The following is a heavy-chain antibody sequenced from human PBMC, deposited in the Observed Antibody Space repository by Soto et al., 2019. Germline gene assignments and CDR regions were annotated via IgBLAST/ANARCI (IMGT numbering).Heavy chain of an antibody. CDR3: ARGGGVGVAGSAAFDM. CDR2: INPATGAA. CDR1: GYPVTAYY. Sequence: QLHLVQSGAVVKKPGASVTVSCSASGYPVTAYYMHWVRQAPGRGLEWMGGINPATGAATYTQTLQGRVTLTRDTSQSTVFMELSGLTSEATAVFYCARGGGVGVAGSAAFDMWGQGTLVTVSS. D-gene: IGHD3-3*01. V-gene: IGHV1-2*02. J-gene: IGHJ3*02.